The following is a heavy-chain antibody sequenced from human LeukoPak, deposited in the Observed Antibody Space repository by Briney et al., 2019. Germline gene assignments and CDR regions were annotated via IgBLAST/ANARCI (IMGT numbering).Heavy chain of an antibody. CDR1: GYSISSGYY. CDR2: IYHSGTT. J-gene: IGHJ4*02. V-gene: IGHV4-38-2*02. Sequence: SETLSLTCTVSGYSISSGYYWGWIRQPPGKGLEWIGNIYHSGTTYYNPSLKSRVTISVDTSKNQFSLKLSSVTAADTAVYYCAREMATTNFDYWGQGTLVTVSS. D-gene: IGHD5-24*01. CDR3: AREMATTNFDY.